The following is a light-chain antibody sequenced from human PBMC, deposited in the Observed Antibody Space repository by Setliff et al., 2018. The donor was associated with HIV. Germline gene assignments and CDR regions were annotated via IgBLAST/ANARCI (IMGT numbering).Light chain of an antibody. V-gene: IGLV2-14*01. CDR3: SSHTSASTLVYV. J-gene: IGLJ1*01. CDR2: GVS. CDR1: SRDAGDYDY. Sequence: QSALAQPASVSGSLGQSITISCTGASRDAGDYDYVSWYQQHPGKVPKLLIYGVSSRPSGVSDRFSGSRTGNTASLTISGLQDDDEADYYCSSHTSASTLVYVFGTGTKVTVL.